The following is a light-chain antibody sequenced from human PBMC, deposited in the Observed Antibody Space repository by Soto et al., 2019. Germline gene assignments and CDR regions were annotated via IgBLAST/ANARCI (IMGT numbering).Light chain of an antibody. CDR3: GSCTTSSILI. J-gene: IGLJ1*01. CDR1: SADVGGCNY. CDR2: EVS. V-gene: IGLV2-14*01. Sequence: QSALTQPASVSGSPGQSITISCTGTSADVGGCNYVSWYQQHPDKAPKVVIYEVSNRPSGVSNRFSGSKSGNTASLTISRLQAEDEADYYCGSCTTSSILIFGTGTKLTVL.